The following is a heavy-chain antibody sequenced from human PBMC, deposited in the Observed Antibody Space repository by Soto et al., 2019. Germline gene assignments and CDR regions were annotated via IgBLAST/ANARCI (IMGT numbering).Heavy chain of an antibody. Sequence: QVQLMQSGAEVKKPESSVKVSCRASGGTVSNYAISWVRQAPGQGLEWMGGIVPKFGTANYAQRFRGRVTISADKSTNSVYMELSSLRSQDTALYYCARERASGYSRTWFDPWGQGTLVTVSS. CDR3: ARERASGYSRTWFDP. CDR2: IVPKFGTA. CDR1: GGTVSNYA. J-gene: IGHJ5*02. V-gene: IGHV1-69*06. D-gene: IGHD2-15*01.